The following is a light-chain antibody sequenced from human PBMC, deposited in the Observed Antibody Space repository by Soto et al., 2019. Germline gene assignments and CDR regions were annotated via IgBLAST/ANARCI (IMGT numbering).Light chain of an antibody. V-gene: IGLV2-14*01. CDR2: DVS. CDR3: SSYTSRSTLVV. CDR1: SSDVGGYNY. J-gene: IGLJ2*01. Sequence: QSALTQPASVSGSPGQSITISCTGTSSDVGGYNYVSWYQQHPGKAPKLMISDVSNRPSGVCNRFSGSKSGNTASLTISGLQAEDEADYYCSSYTSRSTLVVFGGGTKLTVL.